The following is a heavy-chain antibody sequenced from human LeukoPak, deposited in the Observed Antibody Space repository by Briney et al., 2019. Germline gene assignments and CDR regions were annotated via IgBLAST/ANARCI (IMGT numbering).Heavy chain of an antibody. V-gene: IGHV4-34*01. D-gene: IGHD4-17*01. CDR2: INYRGST. CDR1: LWTHIGCY. Sequence: SETLSLTCAVSLWTHIGCYWPGMRPPPAKGRDGMGEINYRGSTNYNPSLESRVTISVDTSRKQFFLRLSSVTAADTAMYYCARARRDYGRSFDYWDQGTLVTVSS. J-gene: IGHJ4*02. CDR3: ARARRDYGRSFDY.